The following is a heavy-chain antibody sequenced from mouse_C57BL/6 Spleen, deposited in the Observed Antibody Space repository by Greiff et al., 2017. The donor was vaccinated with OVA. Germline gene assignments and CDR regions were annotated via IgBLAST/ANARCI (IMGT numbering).Heavy chain of an antibody. CDR3: ARSGDYYGSSPFDY. Sequence: VQLQQPGAELVKPGASVKMSCKASGYTFTSYWITWVKQRPGQGLEWIGDIYPGSGSTNYNEKFKSKATLTVDTSSSTAYMQLSSLTSEDSAVYYCARSGDYYGSSPFDYWGQGTTLTVSS. CDR2: IYPGSGST. J-gene: IGHJ2*01. CDR1: GYTFTSYW. D-gene: IGHD1-1*01. V-gene: IGHV1-55*01.